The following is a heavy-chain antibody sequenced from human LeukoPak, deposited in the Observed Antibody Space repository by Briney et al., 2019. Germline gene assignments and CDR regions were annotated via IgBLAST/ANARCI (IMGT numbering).Heavy chain of an antibody. J-gene: IGHJ4*02. CDR2: IYYSGST. D-gene: IGHD6-19*01. CDR1: GGSISGSSYY. Sequence: SETLSLTCTVSGGSISGSSYYWGWIRQPPGKGLEWIGSIYYSGSTYYNPSLKSRVTISVDTSKNQFSLKLNSVTATDTAVYYCATGSYSSGVNYWGQGTLVTVSS. V-gene: IGHV4-39*01. CDR3: ATGSYSSGVNY.